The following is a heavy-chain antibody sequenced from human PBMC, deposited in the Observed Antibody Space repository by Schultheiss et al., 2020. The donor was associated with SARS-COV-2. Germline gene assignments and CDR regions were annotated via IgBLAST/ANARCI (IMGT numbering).Heavy chain of an antibody. CDR1: GGSFSGYY. V-gene: IGHV4-34*01. Sequence: SETLSLTCAVYGGSFSGYYWSWIRQPPGKGLEWIGEINHSGSTNYNPSLKSRVTISVDTSKNQFSLKLSSVTAADTAVYYCARGRYSGGEDPFDYWGQGTLVTVSS. CDR3: ARGRYSGGEDPFDY. D-gene: IGHD5-12*01. J-gene: IGHJ4*02. CDR2: INHSGST.